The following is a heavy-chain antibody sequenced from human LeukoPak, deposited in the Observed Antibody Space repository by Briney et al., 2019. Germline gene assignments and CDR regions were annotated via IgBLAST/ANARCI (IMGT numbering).Heavy chain of an antibody. CDR1: GFTFSSYS. CDR2: ISSSSSYI. J-gene: IGHJ4*02. Sequence: GGSLRLSCAASGFTFSSYSMNWVRQAPGKGLEWVSSISSSSSYIYYADSVKGRFTISRDNAKNSLYLQMNSLRAEDTAVYYCARVTGVAVAAPDYWGQGTLVTVSS. V-gene: IGHV3-21*01. D-gene: IGHD6-19*01. CDR3: ARVTGVAVAAPDY.